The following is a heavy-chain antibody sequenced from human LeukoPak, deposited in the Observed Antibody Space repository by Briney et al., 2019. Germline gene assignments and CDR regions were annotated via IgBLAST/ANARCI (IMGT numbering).Heavy chain of an antibody. Sequence: GSLRLSCAASGFTFSSYEMNWVRQPPGKGLEWIGSIYYSGSTYYNPSLKSRVTISVDTSKNQFSLKLSSVTAADTAVYYCARGRRGYSYGYPFDYWGQGTLVTVSS. CDR1: GFTFSSYE. J-gene: IGHJ4*02. V-gene: IGHV4-39*01. CDR2: IYYSGST. D-gene: IGHD5-18*01. CDR3: ARGRRGYSYGYPFDY.